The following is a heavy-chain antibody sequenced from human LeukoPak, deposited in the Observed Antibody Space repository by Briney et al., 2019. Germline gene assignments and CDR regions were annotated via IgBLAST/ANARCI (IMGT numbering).Heavy chain of an antibody. V-gene: IGHV4-59*08. CDR2: IYNREST. D-gene: IGHD1-26*01. CDR3: AGLMGGPAYFQH. CDR1: GGSITNYY. Sequence: SETLSLTCTVSGGSITNYYWSWIRQPPGKGLEWIGYIYNRESTNYNPSLKSRVTLSVDTSKNHFSLKLSSLTAADTAVYYCAGLMGGPAYFQHWGQGTLVTVSS. J-gene: IGHJ1*01.